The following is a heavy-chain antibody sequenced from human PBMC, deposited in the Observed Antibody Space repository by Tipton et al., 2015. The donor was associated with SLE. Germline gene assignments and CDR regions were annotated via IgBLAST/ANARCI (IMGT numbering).Heavy chain of an antibody. CDR3: VNERPAVAGTSGFDY. Sequence: QLVQSGGGLVQPGGSLRLSCSASGFTFSTSAMHWVRQAPGKGLEYVSGIGGDGGATYYADSVKGRFTVSRDNSKNSLFLQMNSLRTEDTAVYYCVNERPAVAGTSGFDYWGQGTLVTVSS. V-gene: IGHV3-64D*08. CDR1: GFTFSTSA. D-gene: IGHD6-19*01. J-gene: IGHJ4*02. CDR2: IGGDGGAT.